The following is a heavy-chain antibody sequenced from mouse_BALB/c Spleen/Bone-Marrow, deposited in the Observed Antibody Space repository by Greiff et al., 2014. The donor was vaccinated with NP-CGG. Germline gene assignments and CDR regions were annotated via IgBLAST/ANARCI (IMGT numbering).Heavy chain of an antibody. D-gene: IGHD1-1*01. CDR3: TKPSFYYGSSYWYFDV. CDR1: GFNIKDTY. CDR2: IDPANGDT. Sequence: AQLKESGAELAKPGASVKLSCTASGFNIKDTYMHWVKQRPEQGLEWIGRIDPANGDTKYDPKFQGKATITADTSSNTAYLQLSSLTSEDTAVYYCTKPSFYYGSSYWYFDVWGAGTTVTVSS. J-gene: IGHJ1*01. V-gene: IGHV14-3*02.